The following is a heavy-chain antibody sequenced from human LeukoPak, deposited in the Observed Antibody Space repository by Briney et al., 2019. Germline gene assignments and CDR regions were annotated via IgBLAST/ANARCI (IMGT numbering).Heavy chain of an antibody. V-gene: IGHV3-74*01. CDR2: VNSDESIT. D-gene: IGHD1-7*01. Sequence: GGSLRLSCAASGFTFSSYWVHWVRQAPGKGLVWVLRVNSDESITTYADSVNGRFTISRDNSKNTLYLQMSSLRAEDTAVYYCVKDVRGPSREITGTNWGQGTLVTVSS. CDR3: VKDVRGPSREITGTN. CDR1: GFTFSSYW. J-gene: IGHJ4*02.